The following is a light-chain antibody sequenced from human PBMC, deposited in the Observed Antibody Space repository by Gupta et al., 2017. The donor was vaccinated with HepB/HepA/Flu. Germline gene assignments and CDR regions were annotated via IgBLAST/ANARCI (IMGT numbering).Light chain of an antibody. J-gene: IGKJ4*01. V-gene: IGKV3-11*01. Sequence: DIVLTQSPAPLSLSPGERATLSCRASQSVSIYLAWYQQKPGQTPRLLIYDTSNRATGIPARFSGRGSGTDFTLTITSLEPEDFAVYYCQQRSNWPLTFGGGSKVEIK. CDR2: DTS. CDR1: QSVSIY. CDR3: QQRSNWPLT.